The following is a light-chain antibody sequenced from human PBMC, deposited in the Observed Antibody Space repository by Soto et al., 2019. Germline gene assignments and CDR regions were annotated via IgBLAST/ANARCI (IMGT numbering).Light chain of an antibody. Sequence: DIQMTQSPSTLSASVGDRVTITCRASQIINSWLAWYQQKPGIAPKLLIYDASSLESGVPSRLSGSGSGTEFTLTIRSLQPDHFATFCCQQYNNYPYTFGQATKLAIK. CDR1: QIINSW. V-gene: IGKV1-5*01. J-gene: IGKJ2*01. CDR3: QQYNNYPYT. CDR2: DAS.